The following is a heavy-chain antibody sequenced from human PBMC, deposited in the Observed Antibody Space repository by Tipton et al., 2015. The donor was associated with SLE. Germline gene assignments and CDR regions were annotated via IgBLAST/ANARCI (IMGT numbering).Heavy chain of an antibody. D-gene: IGHD1-26*01. V-gene: IGHV3-64*04. CDR2: ISSNGGST. J-gene: IGHJ4*02. CDR3: ARSSGTHYFDY. Sequence: SLRLSCAASGFTFSSYAMSWVRQAPGKGLEYVSAISSNGGSTYYADSVKGRFTISRDNSKNTLYLQMNSLRAEDTAVYYCARSSGTHYFDYWGQGTLVTVSS. CDR1: GFTFSSYA.